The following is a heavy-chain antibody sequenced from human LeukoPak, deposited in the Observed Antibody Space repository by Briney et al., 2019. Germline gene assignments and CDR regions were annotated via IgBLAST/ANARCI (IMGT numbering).Heavy chain of an antibody. V-gene: IGHV3-33*01. D-gene: IGHD1/OR15-1a*01. CDR3: ARGGGPKVTGTLNWFDP. CDR1: GFSFRSHG. Sequence: LSGGSLRLSCAASGFSFRSHGMTWVRQAPGKGLEWVAIIWSDGSGKYYGDSVQGRFTISRDNSKNTLYLEMNNLRAEDTAVYYCARGGGPKVTGTLNWFDPWGQGTLVTVSS. CDR2: IWSDGSGK. J-gene: IGHJ5*02.